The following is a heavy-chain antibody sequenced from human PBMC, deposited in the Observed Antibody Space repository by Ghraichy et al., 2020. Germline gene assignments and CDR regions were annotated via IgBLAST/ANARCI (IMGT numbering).Heavy chain of an antibody. CDR3: ARDWGGRVRRGAFDI. Sequence: SVKVSCKASGGTFSSYAISWVRQAPGQGLEWMGGIIPIFGTANYAQKFQGRVTITADESTSTAYMELSSLRSEDTAVYYCARDWGGRVRRGAFDIWGQGTMVTVSS. J-gene: IGHJ3*02. CDR1: GGTFSSYA. D-gene: IGHD3-16*01. CDR2: IIPIFGTA. V-gene: IGHV1-69*13.